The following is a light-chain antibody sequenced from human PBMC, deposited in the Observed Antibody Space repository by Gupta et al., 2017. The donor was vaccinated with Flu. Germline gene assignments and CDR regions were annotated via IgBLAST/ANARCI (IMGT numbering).Light chain of an antibody. CDR2: GAS. Sequence: ESVLTQSPGTLSLSPGKRATLSYRARQRVQNNLLTWYQQKPGQAPRLLIYGASSRATGIPDRFSGSGSGTEFTLTICRLEPEDFAVYYCQHEGISVSTFGQGTKLDIK. V-gene: IGKV3-20*01. CDR3: QHEGISVST. J-gene: IGKJ2*01. CDR1: QRVQNNL.